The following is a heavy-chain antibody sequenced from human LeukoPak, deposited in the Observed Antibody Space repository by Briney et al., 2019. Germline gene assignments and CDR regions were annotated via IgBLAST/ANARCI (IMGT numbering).Heavy chain of an antibody. D-gene: IGHD4-17*01. CDR1: GGSISSSSYY. Sequence: SETLSLTCSVSGGSISSSSYYWSWIRQPPGKGLEWVGSIYYSGSTSSNPSLKSRVTISVDTSKNQFSLKLSSVTAADTAVYYCAKDYGDYPLTFDYWGQGTLVTVSS. J-gene: IGHJ4*02. CDR3: AKDYGDYPLTFDY. V-gene: IGHV4-39*07. CDR2: IYYSGST.